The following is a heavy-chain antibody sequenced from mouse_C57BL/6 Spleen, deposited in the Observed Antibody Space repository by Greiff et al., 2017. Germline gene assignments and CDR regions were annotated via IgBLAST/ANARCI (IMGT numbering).Heavy chain of an antibody. CDR1: GYTFTSYG. J-gene: IGHJ2*01. V-gene: IGHV1-81*01. CDR2: IYPRSGNT. CDR3: AREINTVGDYFDY. Sequence: VKVVESGAELARPGASVKLSCKASGYTFTSYGISWVKQRTGQGLEWIGEIYPRSGNTYYNEKFKGKATLTADKSSSTAYMEPRSLPSEDSAVYFCAREINTVGDYFDYWGQGTTLTVSS. D-gene: IGHD1-1*01.